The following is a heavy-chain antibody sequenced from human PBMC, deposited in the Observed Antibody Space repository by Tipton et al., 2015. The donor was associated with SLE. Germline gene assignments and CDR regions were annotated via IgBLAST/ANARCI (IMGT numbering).Heavy chain of an antibody. CDR2: IYHTGGT. J-gene: IGHJ4*02. Sequence: LRLSCTVSGGSLNTGGYLWSWIRQSPGKGLEWIGDIYHTGGTYYSPSLRSRVSISEDRSKNQFSLKLTSVTAADTAMFYCASGTLEWSHEPDYWGQGTLVTVSS. CDR3: ASGTLEWSHEPDY. V-gene: IGHV4-30-2*06. D-gene: IGHD3-3*01. CDR1: GGSLNTGGYL.